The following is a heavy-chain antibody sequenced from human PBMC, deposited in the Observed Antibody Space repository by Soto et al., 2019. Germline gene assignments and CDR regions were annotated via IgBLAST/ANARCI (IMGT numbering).Heavy chain of an antibody. CDR2: IYWDDDE. CDR1: GFSLTTAGVG. D-gene: IGHD3-10*01. V-gene: IGHV2-5*02. Sequence: QINLKESGPTLVKPTQTLTLTCSFSGFSLTTAGVGVGWVRQSPGAALEWLSLIYWDDDERYSPSLKTRLTITKDTSKNPVVLKMTNRAPVDTATYYCAHSRNLITEDAQVGDFDYWCQVTLVTVSS. CDR3: AHSRNLITEDAQVGDFDY. J-gene: IGHJ4*02.